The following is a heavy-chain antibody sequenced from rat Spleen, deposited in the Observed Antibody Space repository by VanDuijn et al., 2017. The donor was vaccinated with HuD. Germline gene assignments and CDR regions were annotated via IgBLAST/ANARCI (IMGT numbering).Heavy chain of an antibody. J-gene: IGHJ2*01. Sequence: EVRLVESGGGLVQPGRSLKLSCAASGFTFSDFGMAWVRQAPTKGLEWVASISTGGGDTYYRDSVKGRFTISRDIAKSILFLEMDSLRSEDTATFYCARRHYGYTDYFDYWGQGVMVTVSS. CDR3: ARRHYGYTDYFDY. D-gene: IGHD1-9*01. CDR1: GFTFSDFG. CDR2: ISTGGGDT. V-gene: IGHV5S13*01.